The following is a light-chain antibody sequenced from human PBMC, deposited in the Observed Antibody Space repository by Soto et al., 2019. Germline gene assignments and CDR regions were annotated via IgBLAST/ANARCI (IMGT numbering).Light chain of an antibody. J-gene: IGLJ1*01. CDR3: SSYTTIGSLV. CDR2: AVT. Sequence: QSALTQPASVSGSPGQSITISCTGTSDDIGYYNYVSWYQHHPGKAPKLIIYAVTNRPSGVSTRFSGSKSANTASLTISGLQADDEADYYCSSYTTIGSLVFGAGTKSPS. CDR1: SDDIGYYNY. V-gene: IGLV2-14*01.